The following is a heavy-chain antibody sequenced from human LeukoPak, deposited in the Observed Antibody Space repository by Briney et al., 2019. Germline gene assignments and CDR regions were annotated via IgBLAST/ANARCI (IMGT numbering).Heavy chain of an antibody. CDR3: ARVGELRTFDY. V-gene: IGHV1-69*04. J-gene: IGHJ4*02. D-gene: IGHD4-23*01. CDR2: IIPILGIA. CDR1: GGTFSSYA. Sequence: SVKVSCKASGGTFSSYAISWVSQAPGQGLEWMGRIIPILGIANYAQKFQGRVTITADKSTSTAYMELSSLRSEDTAVYYCARVGELRTFDYWGQGTLVTVSS.